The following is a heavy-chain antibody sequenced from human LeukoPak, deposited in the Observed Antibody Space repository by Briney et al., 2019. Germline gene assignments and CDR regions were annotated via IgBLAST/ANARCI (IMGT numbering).Heavy chain of an antibody. CDR1: GYTFTGYY. CDR3: ARDEVHYYDSSVYHSWYFDY. J-gene: IGHJ4*02. D-gene: IGHD3-22*01. Sequence: ASVKVSCKASGYTFTGYYMHWVRQAPGQGLEWMGWSNPNSGGTNYAQKFQGRVTMTRDTSISTAYMELSRLRSDDTAVYYCARDEVHYYDSSVYHSWYFDYWGQGTLVTVSS. V-gene: IGHV1-2*02. CDR2: SNPNSGGT.